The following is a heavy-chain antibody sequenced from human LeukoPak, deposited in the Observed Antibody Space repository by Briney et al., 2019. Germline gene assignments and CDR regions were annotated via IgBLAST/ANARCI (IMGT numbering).Heavy chain of an antibody. CDR3: AREKEGYCSRTSCYLDYYYYYMDV. V-gene: IGHV3-21*01. CDR2: ISSSSSYI. J-gene: IGHJ6*03. CDR1: GFTFSSYS. D-gene: IGHD2-2*01. Sequence: GGSLRLSCAASGFTFSSYSMIWVRQAPGKGLEWVSSISSSSSYIYYADSVKGRFTISRDNAKNSLYLQMNSLRAEDTAVYYCAREKEGYCSRTSCYLDYYYYYMDVWGKGTTVTISS.